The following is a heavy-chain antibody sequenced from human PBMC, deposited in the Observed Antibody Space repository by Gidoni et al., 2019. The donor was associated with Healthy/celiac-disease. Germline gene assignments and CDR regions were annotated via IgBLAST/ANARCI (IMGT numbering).Heavy chain of an antibody. J-gene: IGHJ6*02. V-gene: IGHV3-7*04. CDR3: ARTIAAAGTFLGYYYYYGMDV. CDR1: GFTLSSYW. D-gene: IGHD6-13*01. Sequence: EVQLVESGGGLVQPGGSLRLSCAASGFTLSSYWMSWVRQAPGKGLEWVANIKQDGSEKYYVDSVKGRFTISRDNAKNSLYLQMNSLRAEDTAVYYCARTIAAAGTFLGYYYYYGMDVWGQGTTVTVSS. CDR2: IKQDGSEK.